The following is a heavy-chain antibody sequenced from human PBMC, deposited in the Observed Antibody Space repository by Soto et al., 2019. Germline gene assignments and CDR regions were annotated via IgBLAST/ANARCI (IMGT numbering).Heavy chain of an antibody. V-gene: IGHV1-8*01. CDR3: ASNSGYENYYYYYMDV. CDR1: GYTFTSYD. CDR2: MNPNSGNT. J-gene: IGHJ6*03. Sequence: ASVKVSCKASGYTFTSYDINWVRQATGQGLEWMGWMNPNSGNTGYAQKFQGRVTMTRNTSISTAYMELSSLRSEDTAVYYCASNSGYENYYYYYMDVWGKGTTVNV. D-gene: IGHD5-12*01.